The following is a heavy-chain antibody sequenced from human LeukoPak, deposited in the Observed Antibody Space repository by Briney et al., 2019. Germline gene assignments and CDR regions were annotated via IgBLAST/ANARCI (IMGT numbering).Heavy chain of an antibody. V-gene: IGHV3-23*01. D-gene: IGHD3-22*01. CDR2: ISGSGGST. CDR1: GFTFSSYA. J-gene: IGHJ4*02. Sequence: PGGSLRLSCAASGFTFSSYAMSWVRQAPGKGLEWVSAISGSGGSTYYADSVKGRFTISRDNSKNTLYLQMSSLRAEDTAVYYCVKGDDYYDSSGYYQYYFDYWGQGTLVTVSS. CDR3: VKGDDYYDSSGYYQYYFDY.